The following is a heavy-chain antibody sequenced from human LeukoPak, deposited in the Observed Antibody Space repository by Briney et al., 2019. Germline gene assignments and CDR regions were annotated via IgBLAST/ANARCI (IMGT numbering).Heavy chain of an antibody. V-gene: IGHV1-2*02. CDR3: ATPSGSDHYYYYYMDV. D-gene: IGHD3-10*01. CDR1: GYTFTGYY. J-gene: IGHJ6*03. CDR2: INPNSGGT. Sequence: ASVKVSCKASGYTFTGYYMHWVRQAPGQGLEWMGWINPNSGGTNYAQKFQGRVTMTRDTSISTAYMELSRLRSDDTAVYYCATPSGSDHYYYYYMDVWGKGTTVTVSS.